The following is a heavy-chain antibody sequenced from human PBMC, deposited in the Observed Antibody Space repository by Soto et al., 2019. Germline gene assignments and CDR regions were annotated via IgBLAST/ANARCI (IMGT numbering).Heavy chain of an antibody. J-gene: IGHJ4*02. CDR3: AKGGGQRFDY. V-gene: IGHV3-30*18. CDR1: GFTFSSYG. Sequence: QVQLVESGGGVVQPGRSLRLSCAASGFTFSSYGMHWVRQAPGKGLEWVAVISYDGSNKYYADSVKGRFTISRDNSKNTLYLQMNGLTAEDTAVYYCAKGGGQRFDYWGQGTLVTVSS. CDR2: ISYDGSNK. D-gene: IGHD6-25*01.